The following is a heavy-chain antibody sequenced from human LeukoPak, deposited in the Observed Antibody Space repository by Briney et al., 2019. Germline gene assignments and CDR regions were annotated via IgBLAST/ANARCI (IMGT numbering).Heavy chain of an antibody. CDR2: INPNSGGT. CDR3: ARDAYYDSSGYYYGDAFDI. D-gene: IGHD3-22*01. Sequence: ASVKVSCKASGYTFTSYYMHWVRQAPGQGLEWMGWINPNSGGTNYAQKFQGRVTMTTDTSTSTAYMELRSLRSDDTAVYYCARDAYYDSSGYYYGDAFDIWGQGTMVTVSS. CDR1: GYTFTSYY. J-gene: IGHJ3*02. V-gene: IGHV1-2*02.